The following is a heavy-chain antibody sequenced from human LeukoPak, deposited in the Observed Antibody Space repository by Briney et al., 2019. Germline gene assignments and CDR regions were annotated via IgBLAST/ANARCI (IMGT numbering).Heavy chain of an antibody. Sequence: PGGSLRLSCAASGFTFSSYAMSWVRQAPGKGLEWVSAISGSGGSTYYADSVKGRFTISRDNSKNTLYLQMNSLRAEDTAVYYCARVYYGSGSYYPRSEVGQNYYYYYYMDVWGKGTTVTVSS. D-gene: IGHD3-10*01. V-gene: IGHV3-23*01. J-gene: IGHJ6*03. CDR1: GFTFSSYA. CDR3: ARVYYGSGSYYPRSEVGQNYYYYYYMDV. CDR2: ISGSGGST.